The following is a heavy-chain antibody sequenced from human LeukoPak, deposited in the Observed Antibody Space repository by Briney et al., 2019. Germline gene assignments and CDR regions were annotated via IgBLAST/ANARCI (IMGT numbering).Heavy chain of an antibody. D-gene: IGHD3-10*01. V-gene: IGHV1-69*13. Sequence: ASVKVSCKASGGTFSSYAISWVRQAPGQGLEWMGGIIPIFGTANHAQKFQGRVTITADESTSTAYMELSSLRSEDTAVYYCAAYGSGGNFDYWGQGTLVTVSS. CDR1: GGTFSSYA. J-gene: IGHJ4*02. CDR2: IIPIFGTA. CDR3: AAYGSGGNFDY.